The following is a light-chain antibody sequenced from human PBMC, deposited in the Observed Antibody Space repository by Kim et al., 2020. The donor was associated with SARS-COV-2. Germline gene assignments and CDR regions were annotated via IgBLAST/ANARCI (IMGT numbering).Light chain of an antibody. V-gene: IGKV3-20*01. J-gene: IGKJ4*01. CDR3: QQYSSSPLT. Sequence: EIVLTQSPGTLSLSPGERATLSCRASQSVSSSYLAWYQQKPGQAPRLLIYGASSSATGIPDRFSGSGSGTDFTLTISRLEPEDFAVYYCQQYSSSPLTFGGGTKVDIK. CDR2: GAS. CDR1: QSVSSSY.